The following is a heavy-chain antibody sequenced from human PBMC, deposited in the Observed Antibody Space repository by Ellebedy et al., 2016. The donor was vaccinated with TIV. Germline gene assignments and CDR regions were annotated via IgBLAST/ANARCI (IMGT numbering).Heavy chain of an antibody. CDR1: GYTFNSYA. D-gene: IGHD3-10*01. V-gene: IGHV1-3*01. J-gene: IGHJ4*02. Sequence: AASVKVSCKASGYTFNSYAVHWVRQAPGQRLEWMGWIIGGNGSTKYSQKFQGRVTITRDTSASTADMELSSLRSEDTAVYYCARNYYGSGSYWWAFDYWGQGTLVTVSS. CDR2: IIGGNGST. CDR3: ARNYYGSGSYWWAFDY.